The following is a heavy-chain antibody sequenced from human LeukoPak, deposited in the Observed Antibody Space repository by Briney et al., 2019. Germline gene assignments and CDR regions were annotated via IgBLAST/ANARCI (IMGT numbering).Heavy chain of an antibody. V-gene: IGHV3-23*01. J-gene: IGHJ4*02. D-gene: IGHD3-22*01. CDR2: VTGSGGTT. CDR3: TRTFYLDSSRYFYF. Sequence: GGSLRLSCAASGFNFRNYAMNWVRQAPGKGLEWVSAVTGSGGTTYYADSVKGRFTISRDNSINTLYLQMNSLRAEDTAVYYCTRTFYLDSSRYFYFWGLGTLVTVSS. CDR1: GFNFRNYA.